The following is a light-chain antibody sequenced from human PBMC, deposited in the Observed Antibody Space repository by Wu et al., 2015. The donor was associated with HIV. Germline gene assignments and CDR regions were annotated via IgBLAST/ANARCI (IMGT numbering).Light chain of an antibody. CDR2: DAS. Sequence: EIVLTQSPATLSLSPGERATLSCRASQSVSNYLAWYQQKAGQAPRLLIYDASNRATGIPARFSGSGSGTDFTLTISSLEPEDFAVYYCQQRSNWPPGFTFGPGTKVDL. J-gene: IGKJ3*01. CDR3: QQRSNWPPGFT. CDR1: QSVSNY. V-gene: IGKV3-11*01.